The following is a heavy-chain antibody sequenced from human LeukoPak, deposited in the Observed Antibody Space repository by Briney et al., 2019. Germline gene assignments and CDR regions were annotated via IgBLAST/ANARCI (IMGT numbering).Heavy chain of an antibody. V-gene: IGHV3-21*01. CDR3: ARDRIAARLEYFFDY. CDR1: GFTFSSYS. Sequence: GGSLRLSCAASGFTFSSYSMNWVRQAPGKGLEWVSSISSSSSYIYYADSVKGRFTISRDNSKNTLYLQMSSLRAEDTAVYYCARDRIAARLEYFFDYWGQGTLVTVSS. D-gene: IGHD6-6*01. J-gene: IGHJ4*02. CDR2: ISSSSSYI.